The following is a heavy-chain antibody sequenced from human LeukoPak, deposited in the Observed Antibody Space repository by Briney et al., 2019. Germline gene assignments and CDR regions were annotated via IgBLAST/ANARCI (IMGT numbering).Heavy chain of an antibody. D-gene: IGHD2-2*01. CDR3: AIQSLGYCSSTSCYGAAEKNWFDP. Sequence: GGSLRLSCAASGFTVSSNYMSWVRQAPGKGLEWASVIYSGGSTYYADSVKGRFTISRDNSKNTLYLQMNSLRAEDTAVYYCAIQSLGYCSSTSCYGAAEKNWFDPWGQGTLVTVSS. CDR1: GFTVSSNY. V-gene: IGHV3-53*01. CDR2: IYSGGST. J-gene: IGHJ5*02.